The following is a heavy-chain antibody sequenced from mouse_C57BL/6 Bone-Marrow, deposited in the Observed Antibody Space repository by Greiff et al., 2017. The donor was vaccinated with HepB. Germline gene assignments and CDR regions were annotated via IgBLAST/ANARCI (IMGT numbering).Heavy chain of an antibody. CDR2: IHPNSGST. Sequence: QVQLQQPGAELVKPGASVKLSCKASGYTFTSYWMHWVKQRPGQGLEWIGMIHPNSGSTNYNEKFKSKATLTVDKSSSTAYMQLSSLTSEDSAVYYCARPFITTVVDFDVWGTGTTVTVSS. CDR1: GYTFTSYW. D-gene: IGHD1-1*01. CDR3: ARPFITTVVDFDV. J-gene: IGHJ1*03. V-gene: IGHV1-64*01.